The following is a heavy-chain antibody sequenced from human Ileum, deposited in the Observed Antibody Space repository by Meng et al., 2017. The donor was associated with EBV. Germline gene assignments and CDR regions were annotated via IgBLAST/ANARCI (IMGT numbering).Heavy chain of an antibody. Sequence: QVELSQAGSELKKPGASVKGSCKASGYSFNKFAIHWVRPAPGQGLEWVGWINTKTGDPRYAQGFTGRFVFSLDTSVSTAYLQISSLKPEDTAVYYCVRDGRSINLLDYWGQGTLVTVSS. CDR2: INTKTGDP. CDR1: GYSFNKFA. J-gene: IGHJ4*02. CDR3: VRDGRSINLLDY. D-gene: IGHD2-15*01. V-gene: IGHV7-4-1*02.